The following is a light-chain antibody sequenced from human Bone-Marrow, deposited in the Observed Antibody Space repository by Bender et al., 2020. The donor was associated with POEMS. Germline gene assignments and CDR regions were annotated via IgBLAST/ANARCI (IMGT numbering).Light chain of an antibody. CDR3: CSYIGSNIFV. J-gene: IGLJ2*01. CDR1: SSNTGSGYD. CDR2: GYN. Sequence: QSVLTQPPSVSGAPGQRVTISCTGSSSNTGSGYDINWYQHLPGTAPKLLIYGYNNRPSGVSNRFSGSKSGNTASLTISGLQAEDEADYYCCSYIGSNIFVFGGGTKVTV. V-gene: IGLV1-40*01.